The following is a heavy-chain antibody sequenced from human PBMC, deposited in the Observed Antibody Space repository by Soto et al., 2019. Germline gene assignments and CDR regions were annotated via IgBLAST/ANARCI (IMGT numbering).Heavy chain of an antibody. CDR2: ISYDGSNK. J-gene: IGHJ6*02. V-gene: IGHV3-30-3*01. D-gene: IGHD2-15*01. CDR1: GFTFSSYA. Sequence: PGGSLRLSCAASGFTFSSYAMHWVRQAPGKGLEWVAVISYDGSNKYYADSVKGRFTISRDNSKNTLYLQMNSLRAEDTAVYYCARDRVYVVGSYYGMDVWGQGTTVTVSS. CDR3: ARDRVYVVGSYYGMDV.